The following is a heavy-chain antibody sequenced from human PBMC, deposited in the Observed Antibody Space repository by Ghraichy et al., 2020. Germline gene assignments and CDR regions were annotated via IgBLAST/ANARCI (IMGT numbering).Heavy chain of an antibody. Sequence: GESLNISCAASGFTFSNYAMSWVRQAPGKGLEWVSAISGSGGNTYYADSVKGRFTISRDNSKSTLYLQMNSLRAEDTALYYCVKEQTKYSYAYSWGQGTLVTVSS. CDR2: ISGSGGNT. D-gene: IGHD5-18*01. CDR1: GFTFSNYA. V-gene: IGHV3-23*01. J-gene: IGHJ4*02. CDR3: VKEQTKYSYAYS.